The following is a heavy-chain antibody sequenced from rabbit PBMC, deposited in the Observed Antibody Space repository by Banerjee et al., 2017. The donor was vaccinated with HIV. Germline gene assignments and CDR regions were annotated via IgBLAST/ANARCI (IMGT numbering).Heavy chain of an antibody. D-gene: IGHD6-1*01. CDR2: IDTGSGGTT. CDR3: ARTAGYVGHAYL. Sequence: QSLEESGGDLVKPGASLTLSCKASGLTLSSYWMCWVRQAPGKGLEWIACIDTGSGGTTFFSLSATLPFTISKASSTSVPLLMTSLSLADTVFLFCARTAGYVGHAYLWGPGTLVTVS. CDR1: GLTLSSYW. V-gene: IGHV1S40*01. J-gene: IGHJ6*01.